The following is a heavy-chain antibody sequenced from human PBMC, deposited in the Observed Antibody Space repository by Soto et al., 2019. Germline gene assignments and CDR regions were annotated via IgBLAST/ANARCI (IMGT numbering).Heavy chain of an antibody. V-gene: IGHV3-30-3*01. D-gene: IGHD2-21*02. J-gene: IGHJ3*02. Sequence: QVQLVESGGGVVQPGRSLRLSCAASGFTFSRYGLHWFLQAPGKGLELLAVISYDGRNKYYADSVKGRFNISRDNSKNTLYLQMNSLRAEDKAVYYCARDGGWTWGGGDFDDSCDIWGQGTMVTVSS. CDR3: ARDGGWTWGGGDFDDSCDI. CDR1: GFTFSRYG. CDR2: ISYDGRNK.